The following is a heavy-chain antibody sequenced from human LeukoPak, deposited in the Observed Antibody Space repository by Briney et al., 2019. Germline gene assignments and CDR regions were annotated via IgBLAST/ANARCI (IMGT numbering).Heavy chain of an antibody. CDR3: ARGIVGATTVPLTSFDY. V-gene: IGHV1-2*02. J-gene: IGHJ4*02. D-gene: IGHD1-26*01. CDR2: INPNSGGT. CDR1: GYTFTGYY. Sequence: GASVKVSCKASGYTFTGYYMHWVRQAPGQGLEWMGWINPNSGGTKYAPKFQGRVTMTRDTSISTAYMELSRLRSDDTAVYYCARGIVGATTVPLTSFDYWGQGTLVTVSS.